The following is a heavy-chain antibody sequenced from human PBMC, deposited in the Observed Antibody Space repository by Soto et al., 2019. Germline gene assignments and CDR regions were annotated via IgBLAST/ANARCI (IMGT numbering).Heavy chain of an antibody. D-gene: IGHD2-2*02. CDR2: IYGGDFQI. J-gene: IGHJ3*01. V-gene: IGHV5-51*01. CDR3: ARSSGLPAAIKWLYDALDF. CDR1: GYIFTSYW. Sequence: VQLVQSGAEVKKPGESLKISCTASGYIFTSYWIAWVRQMPEKGLEWMGIIYGGDFQITYSPSFQGHVTISADKSTSTAYVQWDSLQASDSAIYYCARSSGLPAAIKWLYDALDFWGQGTMVTVSS.